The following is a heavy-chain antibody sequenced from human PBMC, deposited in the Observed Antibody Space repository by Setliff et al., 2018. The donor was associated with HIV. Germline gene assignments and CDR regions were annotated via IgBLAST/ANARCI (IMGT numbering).Heavy chain of an antibody. Sequence: SETLSLTCYVTDDPISSYYWSWIRQPAGKGLEWIGRIYSSGSTNYNPSLKSRVTMSVDTSKNQISLKLSSVTAADTAMYYCARRMAAGTFDYWGQGTLVTVSS. CDR1: DDPISSYY. CDR3: ARRMAAGTFDY. D-gene: IGHD6-13*01. V-gene: IGHV4-4*07. CDR2: IYSSGST. J-gene: IGHJ4*02.